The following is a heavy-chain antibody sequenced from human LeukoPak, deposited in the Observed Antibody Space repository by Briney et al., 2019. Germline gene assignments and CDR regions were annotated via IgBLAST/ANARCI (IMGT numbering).Heavy chain of an antibody. J-gene: IGHJ6*02. CDR1: GFIFSGHV. CDR2: ISYDGSNK. Sequence: GGSLRLSCAASGFIFSGHVMHWVRQAPGKGLEWVSLISYDGSNKDYADSVKGRFTISRDNAKNSLYLQMNSLRAEDTAVYFCARLRYYAVDVWGQGTTAIVSS. V-gene: IGHV3-30-3*01. CDR3: ARLRYYAVDV.